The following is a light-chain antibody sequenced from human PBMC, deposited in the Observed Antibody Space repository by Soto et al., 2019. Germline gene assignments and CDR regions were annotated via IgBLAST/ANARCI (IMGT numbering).Light chain of an antibody. CDR2: EGS. Sequence: QSALTQPASVSGSPGQSITISCTGTSSDVGSYNLVSWYQQHPGKAPKLMIYEGSKRPSGVSNRFSGSKSGNTASLTISGLQAEDEADYYCCSYAGSSTFEGFGTGTRSPS. CDR3: CSYAGSSTFEG. V-gene: IGLV2-23*03. J-gene: IGLJ1*01. CDR1: SSDVGSYNL.